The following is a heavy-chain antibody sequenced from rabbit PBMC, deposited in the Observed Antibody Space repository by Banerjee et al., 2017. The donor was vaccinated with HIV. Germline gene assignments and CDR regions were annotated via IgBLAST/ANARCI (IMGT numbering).Heavy chain of an antibody. CDR3: AREAAGYAGYGFYYFNL. D-gene: IGHD7-1*01. V-gene: IGHV1S40*01. J-gene: IGHJ4*01. CDR2: IYAGSSGST. Sequence: QSLEESGGDLVKPGASLTLTCTASGFSFSSSYYMCWVRQAPGKGLEWIACIYAGSSGSTYYASWAKGRFTISKTSSTTVTLQMTSLTAADTATYFCAREAAGYAGYGFYYFNLWGPGTLVTVS. CDR1: GFSFSSSYY.